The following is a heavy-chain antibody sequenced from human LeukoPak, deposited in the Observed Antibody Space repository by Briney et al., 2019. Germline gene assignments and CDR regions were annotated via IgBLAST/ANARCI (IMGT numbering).Heavy chain of an antibody. CDR1: GFTFSSYG. Sequence: GGSLRLSCAASGFTFSSYGMHWVRQAPGKGLDWVAFISYDGSNKYYADSVKGRFTISRDNSKNTLYLQMNSLRAEDTAVYYCARGLLGYYFDYWGQGTLVTVSS. D-gene: IGHD1-26*01. CDR3: ARGLLGYYFDY. J-gene: IGHJ4*02. CDR2: ISYDGSNK. V-gene: IGHV3-30*03.